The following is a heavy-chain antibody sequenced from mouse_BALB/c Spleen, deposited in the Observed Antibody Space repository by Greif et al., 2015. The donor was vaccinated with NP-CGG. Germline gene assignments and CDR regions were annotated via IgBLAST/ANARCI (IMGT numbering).Heavy chain of an antibody. V-gene: IGHV14-3*02. CDR3: ARIYYGNSGCYWDCDV. J-gene: IGHJ1*01. Sequence: VQLQQSGAELVRPGASVKLSCTASGFNIKDTYMHWVKQRPEQGLEWIGRIDPANGNTKYDPKFQGKATITADTSSNTAVLQVSSLTSEDTAVCYCARIYYGNSGCYWDCDVWGAGTTVTVSS. D-gene: IGHD2-1*01. CDR2: IDPANGNT. CDR1: GFNIKDTY.